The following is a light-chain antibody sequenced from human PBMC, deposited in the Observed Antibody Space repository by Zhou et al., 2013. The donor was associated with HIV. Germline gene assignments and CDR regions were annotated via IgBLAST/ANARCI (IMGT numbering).Light chain of an antibody. CDR3: QQYYSYPQIT. CDR2: GAS. V-gene: IGKV1-8*01. J-gene: IGKJ5*01. Sequence: AIRITQSPSSLSASTGDRVTITCRASQGISDYLAWYQQKPGKAPKLLMSGASTLQSGVPSRFNGSGSGTDFTLTISCLQSEDFATYHCQQYYSYPQITFGQETRLEIK. CDR1: QGISDY.